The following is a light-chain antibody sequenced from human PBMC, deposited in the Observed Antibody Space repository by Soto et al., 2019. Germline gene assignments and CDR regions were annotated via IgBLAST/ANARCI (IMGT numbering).Light chain of an antibody. CDR3: QQSYRTPT. Sequence: EIQMTQSASTLSASLGDRVTITCRASQSISGWLAWYQQKPGKAPKLLIYDVSSLESGVPSRFSGSGSGTESTLAISSLKPDNFAVYYCQQSYRTPTFGQGTRLEIK. CDR2: DVS. J-gene: IGKJ5*01. V-gene: IGKV1-5*01. CDR1: QSISGW.